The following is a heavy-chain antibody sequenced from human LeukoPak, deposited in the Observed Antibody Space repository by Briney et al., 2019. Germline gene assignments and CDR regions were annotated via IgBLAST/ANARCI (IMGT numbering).Heavy chain of an antibody. CDR1: GFTFSSYA. CDR2: IIPIFGTA. D-gene: IGHD6-13*01. Sequence: GGSLRLSCAASGFTFSSYAISWVRQAPGQGLEWMGGIIPIFGTANYAQKFQGRVTITADESTSTAYMELRSLRSDDTAVYYCARVGATKYSSSWYEDYWGQGTLVTVSS. V-gene: IGHV1-69*01. J-gene: IGHJ4*02. CDR3: ARVGATKYSSSWYEDY.